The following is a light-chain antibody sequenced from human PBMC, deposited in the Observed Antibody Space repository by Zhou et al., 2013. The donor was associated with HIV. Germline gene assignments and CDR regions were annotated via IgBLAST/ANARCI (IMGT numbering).Light chain of an antibody. CDR1: QSVSSN. Sequence: EIVMTQSPATLSVSPGERATLSCRASQSVSSNLAWYQQKPSQAPRLLIYAASTRATGIPARFSGSGSGTEFTLTISSMQSEDFAVYYCQQYNNWWTFGQGTKVEIK. CDR3: QQYNNWWT. V-gene: IGKV3-15*01. CDR2: AAS. J-gene: IGKJ1*01.